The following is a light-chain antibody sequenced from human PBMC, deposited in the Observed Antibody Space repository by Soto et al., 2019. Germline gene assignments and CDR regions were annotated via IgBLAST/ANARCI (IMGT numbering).Light chain of an antibody. J-gene: IGKJ5*01. CDR3: QQLHGYPIT. Sequence: DIQMTQSPSSLSASVGDRVTITCRASQSISSYLNWYQQKPGKAPNLLIYAASNFQSGVPSRFSGSGSGTHFTLTISSLQPEDFATYYCQQLHGYPITFGQGTRLEI. CDR1: QSISSY. V-gene: IGKV1-39*01. CDR2: AAS.